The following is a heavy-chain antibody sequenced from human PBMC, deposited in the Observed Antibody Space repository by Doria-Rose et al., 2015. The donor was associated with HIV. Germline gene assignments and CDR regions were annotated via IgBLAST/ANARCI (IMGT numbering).Heavy chain of an antibody. CDR2: IFSDDER. J-gene: IGHJ4*02. D-gene: IGHD6-13*01. CDR1: GGSLSSPGMG. CDR3: ARIKSSRWYHKYFFDF. V-gene: IGHV2-26*01. Sequence: ESGPVLVKPTETLTLTCTVSGGSLSSPGMGVSWIRQPPGKALEWLANIFSDDERSYKTSLKSRLTISRGTSKSQLVLTMTDMYPVDTATYYCARIKSSRWYHKYFFDFWGQGTLVIVSA.